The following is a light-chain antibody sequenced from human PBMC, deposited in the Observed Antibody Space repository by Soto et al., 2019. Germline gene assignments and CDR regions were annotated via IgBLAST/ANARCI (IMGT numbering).Light chain of an antibody. CDR3: QQANSFPLT. CDR2: AAS. CDR1: QGIANW. Sequence: IQMTQSPSSVSASVGDRVTITCRASQGIANWLAWYQQKAGKAPKLLISAASRLQSGVPSRFSGSGSGTACTLTISSLQPEDFATYYCQQANSFPLTLCGGTKVDIK. J-gene: IGKJ4*01. V-gene: IGKV1D-12*01.